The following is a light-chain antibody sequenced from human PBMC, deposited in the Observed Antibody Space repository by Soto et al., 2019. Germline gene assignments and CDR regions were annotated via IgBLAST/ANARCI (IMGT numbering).Light chain of an antibody. CDR2: GAS. CDR3: QQYNNWPYT. CDR1: QSVSSN. Sequence: EIVMTQSPATLSVSPGERATLSCRASQSVSSNLAWYQQKPGQAPRLLIYGASTRATGIRARFSGSGSATEFTLTISSLQSEDFAVYYWQQYNNWPYTFGQGTKLEIK. V-gene: IGKV3-15*01. J-gene: IGKJ2*01.